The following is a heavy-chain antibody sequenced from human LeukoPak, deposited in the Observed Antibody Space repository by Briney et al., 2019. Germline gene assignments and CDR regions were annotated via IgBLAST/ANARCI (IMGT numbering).Heavy chain of an antibody. CDR1: GFTFSSYG. J-gene: IGHJ6*03. CDR3: ARDPYSGNYGNYYYYYMDV. V-gene: IGHV3-30*02. CDR2: IRYDGSNK. D-gene: IGHD1-26*01. Sequence: GGSLRLSCAASGFTFSSYGMHWVRQAPGKGLEWVAFIRYDGSNKYYADSVKGRFTISRDNSKDSLYLQMNSLGPEDTAVYYCARDPYSGNYGNYYYYYMDVWGKGTTVTISS.